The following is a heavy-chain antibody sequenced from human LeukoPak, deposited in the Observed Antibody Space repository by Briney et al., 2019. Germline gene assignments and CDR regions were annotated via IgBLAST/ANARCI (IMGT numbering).Heavy chain of an antibody. D-gene: IGHD2-21*01. Sequence: GGSLRLSCATSGFTFSSYSMNWVRQAPGKGLEWVSSISSSSSYIYYADSVKGRFTISRDNAKNSLYLRMNSLRAEDTAVYYCARDSCGGDCRDYWGQGTLVTVSS. V-gene: IGHV3-21*01. CDR1: GFTFSSYS. CDR2: ISSSSSYI. J-gene: IGHJ4*02. CDR3: ARDSCGGDCRDY.